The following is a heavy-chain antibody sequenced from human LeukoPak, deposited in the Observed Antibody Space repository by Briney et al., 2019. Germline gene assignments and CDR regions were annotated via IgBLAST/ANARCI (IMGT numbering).Heavy chain of an antibody. CDR2: IYYSGST. CDR1: GGSISSYY. Sequence: SETLSLTCTVSGGSISSYYWSWIRQPPGKGLEWIGYIYYSGSTNYNPSLKSRVTISVDTSKNQFSLKLSSVTAADTAVYYCARDTELCSSTSCYPKYDAFDIWGQGTMVTVSS. V-gene: IGHV4-59*01. D-gene: IGHD2-2*01. CDR3: ARDTELCSSTSCYPKYDAFDI. J-gene: IGHJ3*02.